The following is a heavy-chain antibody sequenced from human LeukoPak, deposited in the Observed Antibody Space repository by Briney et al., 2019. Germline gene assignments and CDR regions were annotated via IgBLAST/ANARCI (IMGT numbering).Heavy chain of an antibody. CDR1: GGSFSTYY. V-gene: IGHV4-34*12. CDR2: IIHSGST. CDR3: AREGPEFMVRGAPDY. D-gene: IGHD3-10*01. J-gene: IGHJ4*02. Sequence: SETLSLTCAVYGGSFSTYYWSWIRQPPGKGLEWIGEIIHSGSTNYNPSLKSRVAISVDTSKSQFSLKLSSVTAADTAVYYCAREGPEFMVRGAPDYWGQGTLVTVSS.